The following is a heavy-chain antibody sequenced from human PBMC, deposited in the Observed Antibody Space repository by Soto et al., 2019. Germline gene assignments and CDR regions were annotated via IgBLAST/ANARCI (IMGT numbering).Heavy chain of an antibody. D-gene: IGHD6-13*01. CDR2: IIPIFGTA. J-gene: IGHJ6*02. CDR1: GGTFSSYA. CDR3: ARAGLEAAAGTDLYYYYYYGMDV. Sequence: ASVKVSCKASGGTFSSYAIGWVRQAPGQGLEWMGGIIPIFGTANYAQKFQGRVTITADESTSTAYMELSSLRSEDTAVYYCARAGLEAAAGTDLYYYYYYGMDVWGQGTTVTVSS. V-gene: IGHV1-69*13.